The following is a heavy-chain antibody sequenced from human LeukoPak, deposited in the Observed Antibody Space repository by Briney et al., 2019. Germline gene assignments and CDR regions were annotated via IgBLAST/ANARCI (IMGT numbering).Heavy chain of an antibody. V-gene: IGHV3-30*01. D-gene: IGHD1-7*01. CDR3: ARGNYVGAFDI. Sequence: PGGSLRLSCAASGFTFSSYAMHWVRQAPGKGLEWVALISYDGSNKYYADSVKGRFTISRDNSKNTLYLQMNSLRAEDTAVYYCARGNYVGAFDIWGQGTMVTVSS. J-gene: IGHJ3*02. CDR1: GFTFSSYA. CDR2: ISYDGSNK.